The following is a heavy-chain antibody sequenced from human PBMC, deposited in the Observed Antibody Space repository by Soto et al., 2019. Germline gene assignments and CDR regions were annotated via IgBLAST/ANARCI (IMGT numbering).Heavy chain of an antibody. V-gene: IGHV3-48*01. CDR1: GFTFSTYS. D-gene: IGHD6-19*01. J-gene: IGHJ4*02. CDR3: ARERGSGWTFDY. Sequence: PGGSLRLSCAASGFTFSTYSMNWVRQAPGKGLEWVSSISSSSTIYYADSVKGRFTISRDNAQNSLYLQMHSLRAEDTAVYYCARERGSGWTFDYWGQGPLVTVPS. CDR2: ISSSSTI.